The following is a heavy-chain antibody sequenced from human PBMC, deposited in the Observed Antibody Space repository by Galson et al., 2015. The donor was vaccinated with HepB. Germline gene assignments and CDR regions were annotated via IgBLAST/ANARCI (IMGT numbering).Heavy chain of an antibody. CDR1: GFTFSSYS. CDR3: ARDRSYYDSSGYYAVDY. J-gene: IGHJ4*02. V-gene: IGHV3-48*01. Sequence: SLRLSCAASGFTFSSYSMNWVRQAPGKGLEWVSYISSSSSTIYYADSVKGRFTISRDNAKNSLYLQMNSLRAEDTAVYYCARDRSYYDSSGYYAVDYWGQGTLVTVSS. D-gene: IGHD3-22*01. CDR2: ISSSSSTI.